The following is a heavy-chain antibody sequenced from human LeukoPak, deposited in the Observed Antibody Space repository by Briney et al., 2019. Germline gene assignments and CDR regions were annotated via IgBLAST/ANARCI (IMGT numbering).Heavy chain of an antibody. D-gene: IGHD5-24*01. Sequence: ASVKVSCKASGDTFTGYYMHWVRQAPGQGLEWMGIINPSGGSTSYAQKFQGRVTMTRDMSTSTVYMELSSLRSEDTAVYYCARDTPGRWLQPFDYWGQGTLVTVSS. J-gene: IGHJ4*02. CDR1: GDTFTGYY. V-gene: IGHV1-46*01. CDR2: INPSGGST. CDR3: ARDTPGRWLQPFDY.